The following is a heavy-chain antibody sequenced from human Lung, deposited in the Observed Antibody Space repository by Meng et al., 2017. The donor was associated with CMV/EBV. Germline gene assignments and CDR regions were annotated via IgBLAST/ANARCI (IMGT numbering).Heavy chain of an antibody. V-gene: IGHV3-30*04. Sequence: GGSLRLXCAASGFTFSSYAMHWVRQAPGKGLEWVAVISYDGSNKYYADSVKGRFTISRDNSKNTLYLQMNSLRAEDTAVYYCARLGVVVPAAQTPAFDIWGQGTMVTVSS. D-gene: IGHD2-2*01. CDR1: GFTFSSYA. CDR3: ARLGVVVPAAQTPAFDI. CDR2: ISYDGSNK. J-gene: IGHJ3*02.